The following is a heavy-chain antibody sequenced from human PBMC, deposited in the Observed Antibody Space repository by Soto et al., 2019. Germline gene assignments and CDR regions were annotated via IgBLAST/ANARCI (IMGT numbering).Heavy chain of an antibody. CDR3: ASDVIAVAGTWADY. CDR1: VFTFSSYA. D-gene: IGHD6-19*01. CDR2: ISYDGSNK. Sequence: SLRLSCAASVFTFSSYAMHWVRQAPGKGLEWVAVISYDGSNKYYADSVKGRFTISRDNSKNTLYLQMNSLRAEDTAVYYCASDVIAVAGTWADYWGQGTLVTVSS. V-gene: IGHV3-30-3*01. J-gene: IGHJ4*02.